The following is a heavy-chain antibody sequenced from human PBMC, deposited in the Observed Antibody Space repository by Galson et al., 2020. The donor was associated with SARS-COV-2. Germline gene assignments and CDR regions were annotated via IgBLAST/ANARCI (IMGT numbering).Heavy chain of an antibody. CDR1: GGSISSSSYY. CDR3: ARSIAVAGRWAFDI. V-gene: IGHV4-39*07. J-gene: IGHJ3*02. CDR2: ISYSGST. D-gene: IGHD6-19*01. Sequence: SETLSLTCTVSGGSISSSSYYWGWIRQPPGKGLEWIGSISYSGSTYYNPSLKSRVTISVDTSKNQFSLKLSSVTAADTAVYYCARSIAVAGRWAFDIWGQGTMVTVSS.